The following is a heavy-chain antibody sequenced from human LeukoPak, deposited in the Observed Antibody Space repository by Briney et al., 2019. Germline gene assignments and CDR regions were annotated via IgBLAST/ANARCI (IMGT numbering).Heavy chain of an antibody. V-gene: IGHV4-34*01. CDR1: GGSFSGYY. CDR2: INRSGST. Sequence: SETLSLTCAVYGGSFSGYYWSWIRQPPGKGLEWIGEINRSGSTNYNPSLKSRVTISVDTSKNQFSLKLSSVTAADTAVYYCARGPYLLYSSSWEFDYWGQGTLVTVSS. D-gene: IGHD6-13*01. CDR3: ARGPYLLYSSSWEFDY. J-gene: IGHJ4*02.